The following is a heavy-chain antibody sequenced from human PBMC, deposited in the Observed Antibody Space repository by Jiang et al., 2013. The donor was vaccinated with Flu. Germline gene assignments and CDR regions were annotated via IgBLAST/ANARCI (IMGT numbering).Heavy chain of an antibody. V-gene: IGHV4-39*01. CDR1: AGSISSSIYY. CDR2: IYYSGST. D-gene: IGHD3-10*01. CDR3: ARQIGDTMVRGVIRDAFDI. J-gene: IGHJ3*02. Sequence: GSGLVKPSETLSLTCTVSAGSISSSIYYWAWIRQPPGKGLDFIGTIYYSGSTYYNPSLKSRVTISVDTSKNQFSLKLSSVTAADTSVYYCARQIGDTMVRGVIRDAFDIWGQGTTVTVSS.